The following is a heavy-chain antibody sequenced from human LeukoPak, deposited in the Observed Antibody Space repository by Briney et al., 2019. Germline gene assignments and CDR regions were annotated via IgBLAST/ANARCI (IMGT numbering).Heavy chain of an antibody. CDR2: ISSSSSYI. D-gene: IGHD5-18*01. CDR3: ARESVDTAMVSAFDI. CDR1: GFTFSSYS. V-gene: IGHV3-21*01. J-gene: IGHJ3*02. Sequence: GGSLRLSCAASGFTFSSYSMNWVRQAPGKGLEWVSSISSSSSYIYYADSVKGRFTISRDNSKNTLYLQMNSLRAEDTAVYYCARESVDTAMVSAFDIWGQGTMVTVSS.